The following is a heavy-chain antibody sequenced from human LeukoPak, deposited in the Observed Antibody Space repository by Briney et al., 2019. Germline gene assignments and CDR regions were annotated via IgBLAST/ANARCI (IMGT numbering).Heavy chain of an antibody. CDR2: IYYSGST. V-gene: IGHV4-31*03. CDR3: ARDGYYGDYGGAFDI. J-gene: IGHJ3*02. CDR1: GSSISSGGYY. D-gene: IGHD4-17*01. Sequence: PSETLSLTCTVSGSSISSGGYYWSWIRQHPGKGLEWIGYIYYSGSTYYNPSLKSRVTISVDTSKNQFSLKLSSVTAADTAVYYCARDGYYGDYGGAFDIWGQGTMVTVSS.